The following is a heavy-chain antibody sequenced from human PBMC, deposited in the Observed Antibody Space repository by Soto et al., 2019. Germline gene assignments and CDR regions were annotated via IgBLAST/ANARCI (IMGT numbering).Heavy chain of an antibody. CDR2: IYYSGST. Sequence: SETLSLTCTVSGGSISSYYWSWIRQPPGKGLEGIGYIYYSGSTNYNPSLQSRVTISVDTSKNQFSLKLSSVTAADTAVYYCARATLGYGDYGTFDYWGQGTLVTVSS. D-gene: IGHD4-17*01. J-gene: IGHJ4*02. CDR3: ARATLGYGDYGTFDY. CDR1: GGSISSYY. V-gene: IGHV4-59*01.